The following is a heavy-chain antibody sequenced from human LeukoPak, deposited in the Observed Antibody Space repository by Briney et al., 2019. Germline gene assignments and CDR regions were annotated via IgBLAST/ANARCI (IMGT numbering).Heavy chain of an antibody. V-gene: IGHV4-59*12. CDR3: ATTTIRLGY. CDR1: GGSISSYY. D-gene: IGHD1-26*01. CDR2: IYYSGST. Sequence: SETLSLTCTVSGGSISSYYWSWIRQPPGKGLEWIGYIYYSGSTNYNPSLKSRVTISVKTSKNQFSLKLSSVTAADTAVYYCATTTIRLGYWGQGTLVTVSS. J-gene: IGHJ4*02.